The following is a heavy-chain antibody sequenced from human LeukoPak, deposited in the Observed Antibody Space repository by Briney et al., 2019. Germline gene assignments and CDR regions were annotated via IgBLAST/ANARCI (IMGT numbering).Heavy chain of an antibody. CDR2: IRGSGDNT. V-gene: IGHV3-23*01. CDR3: AKSVGWGCYYAFDI. CDR1: GFTFTSHA. D-gene: IGHD3-3*01. Sequence: GGSLRLSCAASGFTFTSHAMSWVRQAPGKGLEWVSAIRGSGDNTFYADSVKGRFAISRDNSKNTVYLQMNSLRAECTAGYYWAKSVGWGCYYAFDIWGQGTMVTVSS. J-gene: IGHJ3*02.